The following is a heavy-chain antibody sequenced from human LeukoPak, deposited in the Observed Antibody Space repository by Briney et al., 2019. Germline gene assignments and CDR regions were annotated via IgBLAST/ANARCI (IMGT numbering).Heavy chain of an antibody. CDR2: IKQDGGET. CDR3: ARDRMVYTY. CDR1: GFTFSNSW. V-gene: IGHV3-7*05. D-gene: IGHD3-10*01. J-gene: IGHJ4*02. Sequence: PGGSLRLSCAASGFTFSNSWMSWVRQAPGKGLEWVANIKQDGGETYYVDSVRGRFTISRDNAKSTLYLQMNSLRAEETAVYYCARDRMVYTYWGQGALVTVSS.